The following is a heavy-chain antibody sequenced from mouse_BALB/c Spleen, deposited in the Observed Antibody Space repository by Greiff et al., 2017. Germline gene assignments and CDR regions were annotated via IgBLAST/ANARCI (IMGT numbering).Heavy chain of an antibody. Sequence: DVHLVESGGGLVQPGGSRKLSCAASGFTFSSFGMHWVRQAPEKGLEWVAYISSGSSTIYYADTVKGRFTISRDNPKNTLFLQMTSLRSEDTAMYYCARDITTVVATDYYAMDYWGQGTSVTVSS. CDR3: ARDITTVVATDYYAMDY. D-gene: IGHD1-1*01. J-gene: IGHJ4*01. V-gene: IGHV5-17*02. CDR1: GFTFSSFG. CDR2: ISSGSSTI.